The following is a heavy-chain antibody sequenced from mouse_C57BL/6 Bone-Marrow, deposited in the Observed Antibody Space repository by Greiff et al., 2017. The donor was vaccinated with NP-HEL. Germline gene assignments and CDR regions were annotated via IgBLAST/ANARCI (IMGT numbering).Heavy chain of an antibody. CDR3: TRRDYGNTHYYFDY. CDR2: IYPGNSDT. Sequence: VQLKQSGTVLARPGASVKMSCKTSGYTITSYWMHWVKQRPGQGLEWIGAIYPGNSDTSYNQKFKGKAKLTAVTSASTAYMELSSLTNEDSAVYYCTRRDYGNTHYYFDYWGQGTTLTVSS. V-gene: IGHV1-5*01. CDR1: GYTITSYW. J-gene: IGHJ2*01. D-gene: IGHD2-1*01.